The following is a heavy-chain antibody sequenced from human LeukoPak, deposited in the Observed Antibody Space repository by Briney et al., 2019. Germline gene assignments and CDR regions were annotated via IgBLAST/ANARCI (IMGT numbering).Heavy chain of an antibody. Sequence: ASVKVSCKASGYTFTSYGINWVRQAPGQGLEWMGWISAHNGNTNYAQKVQGRVTMTTDTSTSTAYMELRSLRSDDTAVYYCAKAHYSVAAAGMSDDWGQGTLVTVSS. CDR1: GYTFTSYG. V-gene: IGHV1-18*01. D-gene: IGHD6-13*01. CDR3: AKAHYSVAAAGMSDD. J-gene: IGHJ4*02. CDR2: ISAHNGNT.